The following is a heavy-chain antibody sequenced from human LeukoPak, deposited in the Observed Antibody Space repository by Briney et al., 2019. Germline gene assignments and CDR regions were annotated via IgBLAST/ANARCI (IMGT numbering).Heavy chain of an antibody. J-gene: IGHJ6*03. CDR1: GYTFTSNY. V-gene: IGHV1-46*01. CDR2: ISPSGGST. CDR3: ARETYGSGSYYYYYFYMDV. D-gene: IGHD3-10*01. Sequence: ASVKVSCKAFGYTFTSNYMHWVRQAPGQGPEWMGVISPSGGSTTYAQKFQGRVTLTRDMSTSTDYLELSSLRFEETAVYYCARETYGSGSYYYYYFYMDVWGKGTTVTISS.